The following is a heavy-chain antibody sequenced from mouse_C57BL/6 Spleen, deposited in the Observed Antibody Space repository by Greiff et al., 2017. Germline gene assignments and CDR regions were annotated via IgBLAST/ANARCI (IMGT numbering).Heavy chain of an antibody. D-gene: IGHD3-3*01. CDR3: TRRDSLYFDY. Sequence: EVKLVESGGGLVQPGGSMKLSCAASGFTFSDAWMDWVRQSPEKGLEWVAEIRNKANNHATYYAESVKGRFTISGDDSKSSVYLQMNSLRAEDTGIYYCTRRDSLYFDYWGQGTTLTVSS. CDR1: GFTFSDAW. V-gene: IGHV6-6*01. J-gene: IGHJ2*01. CDR2: IRNKANNHAT.